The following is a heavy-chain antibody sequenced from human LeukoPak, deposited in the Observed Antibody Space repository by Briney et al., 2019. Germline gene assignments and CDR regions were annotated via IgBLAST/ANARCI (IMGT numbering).Heavy chain of an antibody. V-gene: IGHV3-21*04. CDR1: GFTFSTYS. J-gene: IGHJ4*02. D-gene: IGHD3-3*01. CDR2: ISSSSSYI. CDR3: AKTLVFVWSGFDY. Sequence: GESLRLSCAASGFTFSTYSMNWVRQAPGKGLEWVSCISSSSSYIYYADSVKGRFTISRDNAKNSLYLQMNSLRAEDTAVYYCAKTLVFVWSGFDYWGQGTLVTVSS.